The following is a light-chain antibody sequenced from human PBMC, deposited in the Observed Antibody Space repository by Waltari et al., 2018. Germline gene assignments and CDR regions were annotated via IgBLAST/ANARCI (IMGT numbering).Light chain of an antibody. Sequence: EIVLTQSPGTLSLSLGERATVSCRASQSVSRALAWYQQKPGQAPRLLICGASTRATGIPDRFSGSGSGTDFSLTISRLEPDDFAVYYCQHYLRLPVTFGQGTTVEI. CDR2: GAS. CDR3: QHYLRLPVT. J-gene: IGKJ1*01. V-gene: IGKV3-20*01. CDR1: QSVSRA.